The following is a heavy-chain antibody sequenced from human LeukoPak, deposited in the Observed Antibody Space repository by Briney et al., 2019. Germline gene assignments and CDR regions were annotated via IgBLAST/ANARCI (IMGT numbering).Heavy chain of an antibody. CDR3: AKDLERHIVVVTASAVDY. D-gene: IGHD2-21*02. CDR2: ISYDGSNK. V-gene: IGHV3-30*18. J-gene: IGHJ4*02. CDR1: GFTFSSYG. Sequence: GGSLRLSCAASGFTFSSYGMHWVRQAPGKGLEWVAVISYDGSNKYYADSVKGRFTISRDNSKNTLYLQMNSLRAEDTAVYYCAKDLERHIVVVTASAVDYWGQGTLVAVSS.